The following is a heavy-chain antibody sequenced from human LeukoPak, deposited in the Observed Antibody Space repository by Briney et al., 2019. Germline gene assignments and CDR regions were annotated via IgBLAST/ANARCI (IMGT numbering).Heavy chain of an antibody. D-gene: IGHD3-3*01. CDR3: SREGDIWIYDWGYFDY. CDR1: GFTLSEHY. J-gene: IGHJ4*02. CDR2: IRNKVNRYTT. Sequence: GRSLRLSCAASGFTLSEHYMDWVRQGPGKGLEWVGRIRNKVNRYTTDYAATVKGRLTISRHDSNNSLCLQMNSLKCEDTAVYYCSREGDIWIYDWGYFDYLGQGTLVTVSS. V-gene: IGHV3-72*01.